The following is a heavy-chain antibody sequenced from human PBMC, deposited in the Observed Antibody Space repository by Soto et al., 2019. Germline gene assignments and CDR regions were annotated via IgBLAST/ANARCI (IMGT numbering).Heavy chain of an antibody. CDR2: IKNDGSEQ. CDR3: SRENWFQDY. V-gene: IGHV3-7*03. Sequence: DVQLVESGGGLVQPGGSLRLSCAASGFTFSTYYMTWVRQAPGKGLEWVASIKNDGSEQYYVDSVKGRFTISRDNAKNSLYLQMNSLRAGHTALYYCSRENWFQDYWGQGTRVTVSS. CDR1: GFTFSTYY. J-gene: IGHJ4*02. D-gene: IGHD3-10*01.